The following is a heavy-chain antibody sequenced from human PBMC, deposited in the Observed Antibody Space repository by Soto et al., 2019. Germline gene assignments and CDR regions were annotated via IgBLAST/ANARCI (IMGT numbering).Heavy chain of an antibody. CDR1: GFSLTTTGVG. J-gene: IGHJ4*02. CDR2: IYWDDDE. Sequence: QITLKESGPTLVKPTQTLTLTCTFSGFSLTTTGVGVGWIRQPPGKALEWLALIYWDDDERYSPSLESRLTITKDTSTTQVVLTMTNMDPVDTATYYCANSRLGPINYWGKGALVTVSS. CDR3: ANSRLGPINY. D-gene: IGHD3-16*01. V-gene: IGHV2-5*02.